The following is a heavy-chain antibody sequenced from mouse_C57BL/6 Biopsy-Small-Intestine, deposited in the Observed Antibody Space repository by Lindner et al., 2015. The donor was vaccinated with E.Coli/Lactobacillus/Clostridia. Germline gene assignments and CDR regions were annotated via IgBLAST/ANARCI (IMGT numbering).Heavy chain of an antibody. D-gene: IGHD3-2*02. CDR1: GYSFTGLY. V-gene: IGHV1-31*01. CDR2: IYPSNGLS. Sequence: VQLQESGPELVKPGASVKISCKASGYSFTGLYIHWVKQSHGNLLDWIGYIYPSNGLSSYNQKFKGKATLTVDKSSSTAYMELRSLTSKDSAVYYCAGSEGTSGFFDYWGQGTTLTVSS. J-gene: IGHJ2*01. CDR3: AGSEGTSGFFDY.